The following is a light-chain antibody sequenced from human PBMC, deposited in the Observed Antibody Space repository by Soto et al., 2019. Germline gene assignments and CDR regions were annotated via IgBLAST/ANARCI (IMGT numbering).Light chain of an antibody. CDR3: LQYYSSPIT. V-gene: IGKV4-1*01. J-gene: IGKJ5*01. Sequence: DIVMTQSPDSLAVSLGERATINCKSSQSVLYSSNNKNYLAWHQQKPGQPPKLLIYWASTRESGVPARFSGRGSGTDFTLTISSLQAEDVAVYYCLQYYSSPITFGQGTRLEIK. CDR2: WAS. CDR1: QSVLYSSNNKNY.